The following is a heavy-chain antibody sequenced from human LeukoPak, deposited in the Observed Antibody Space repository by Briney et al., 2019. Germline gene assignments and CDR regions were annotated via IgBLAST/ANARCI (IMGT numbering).Heavy chain of an antibody. CDR2: ISAYNGNA. CDR1: GYTFTSYG. J-gene: IGHJ3*02. V-gene: IGHV1-18*01. CDR3: AQANPGIVGSGAFDI. Sequence: ASVKVSCKASGYTFTSYGISWVRQAPGQGLEWMGWISAYNGNANYAQKLQGRVTMTTDTSTSTAYMELRSLRSDDTAVYYCAQANPGIVGSGAFDIWGQGTMVTVSS. D-gene: IGHD1-26*01.